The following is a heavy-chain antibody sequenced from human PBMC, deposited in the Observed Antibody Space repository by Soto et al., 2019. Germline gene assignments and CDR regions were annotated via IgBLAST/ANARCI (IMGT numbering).Heavy chain of an antibody. CDR3: ARWVQLWFVFDY. D-gene: IGHD5-18*01. V-gene: IGHV4-31*03. J-gene: IGHJ4*02. Sequence: PSETLSLTCTVSGGSISNGGYYWSWIRQHPGKGLEWIGYIYYSGSTYYNPSLKSRVTISVDTSKNQFSLKLSSVTAADTAVYYCARWVQLWFVFDYWGQGTLVTVSS. CDR1: GGSISNGGYY. CDR2: IYYSGST.